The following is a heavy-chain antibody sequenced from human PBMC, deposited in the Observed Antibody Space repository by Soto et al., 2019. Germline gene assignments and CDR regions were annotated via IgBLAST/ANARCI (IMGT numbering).Heavy chain of an antibody. CDR3: ARVKPGYSNHFDY. CDR2: IYYSGST. CDR1: GGYISSGGYY. V-gene: IGHV4-31*03. J-gene: IGHJ4*02. D-gene: IGHD4-4*01. Sequence: SETLSLTCTVSGGYISSGGYYWSWIRQHPGKGLEWIGYIYYSGSTYYNPSLKSRVTISVDTSKNQFSLKLSSVTAADTAVYYCARVKPGYSNHFDYWGQGTLVTVSS.